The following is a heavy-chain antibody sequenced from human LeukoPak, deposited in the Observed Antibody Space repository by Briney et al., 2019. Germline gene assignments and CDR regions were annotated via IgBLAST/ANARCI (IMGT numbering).Heavy chain of an antibody. CDR2: INHSGST. CDR1: GGSFSGYY. CDR3: AREGRYSSGWFLYEFDY. J-gene: IGHJ4*02. Sequence: SETLSLTCAVYGGSFSGYYRSWIRQPPGKGLEWIGEINHSGSTNYNPSLKSRVTISVDTSKNQFSLKLSSVTAADTAVYYCAREGRYSSGWFLYEFDYWGQGTLVTVSS. V-gene: IGHV4-34*01. D-gene: IGHD6-19*01.